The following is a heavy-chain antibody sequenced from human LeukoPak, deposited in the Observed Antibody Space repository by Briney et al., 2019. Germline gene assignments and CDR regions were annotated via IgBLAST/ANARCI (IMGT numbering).Heavy chain of an antibody. V-gene: IGHV3-23*01. D-gene: IGHD1-14*01. CDR2: ISGGGGST. CDR1: EFTFSNYA. J-gene: IGHJ5*02. Sequence: GGSLRLSCAASEFTFSNYAMNWVRQAPGKGLEWVSGISGGGGSTYYADSVKGRFTISRDNSKNTLYLQMDSLRAEDTALYYCAKGSGINHYIWIDPWGQGTL. CDR3: AKGSGINHYIWIDP.